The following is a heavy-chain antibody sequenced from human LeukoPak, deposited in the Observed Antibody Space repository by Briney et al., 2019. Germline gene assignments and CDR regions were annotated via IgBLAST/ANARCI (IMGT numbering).Heavy chain of an antibody. D-gene: IGHD2-2*01. CDR1: GGTFSSYT. J-gene: IGHJ6*03. Sequence: SVKVSCKASGGTFSSYTISWVRQAPGQGLEWMGGIIPIFGTANYAQKFQGRVTITADESTSTAYMELSSLRSEDTAVYYSARTRHLGYCSSTSCYKDGGYYYYYMDVWGKGTTVTVSS. CDR3: ARTRHLGYCSSTSCYKDGGYYYYYMDV. V-gene: IGHV1-69*13. CDR2: IIPIFGTA.